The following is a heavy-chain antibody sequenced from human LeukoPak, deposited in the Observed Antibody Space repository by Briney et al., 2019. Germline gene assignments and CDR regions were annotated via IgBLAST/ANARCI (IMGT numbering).Heavy chain of an antibody. D-gene: IGHD1-26*01. CDR1: GFAFSTYG. V-gene: IGHV3-30*02. Sequence: GGSLRLSCAASGFAFSTYGMHWVRQAPGKGLEWVAFIRLDGSNTKYADSVKGRFTISRDNSKNSLYLQMNSLRPEDTALYYCAKDGRNYFDYWGQGTLVTVSS. CDR2: IRLDGSNT. J-gene: IGHJ4*02. CDR3: AKDGRNYFDY.